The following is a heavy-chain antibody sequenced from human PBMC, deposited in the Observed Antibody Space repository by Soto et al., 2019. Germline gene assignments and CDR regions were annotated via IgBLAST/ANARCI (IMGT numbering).Heavy chain of an antibody. CDR3: ARDNYPLVVPAAMLPNWFDP. D-gene: IGHD2-2*01. V-gene: IGHV1-18*01. J-gene: IGHJ5*02. Sequence: QVPLVQSGAEVKKPGASVKVSCKASGYTFTRYGISWVRQAPGQGLEWMGWISAYNGNTNYAQKLQGRVTMTTDTSTSTAYMELRSLRSDDTAVYYCARDNYPLVVPAAMLPNWFDPWGQGTLVTVSS. CDR1: GYTFTRYG. CDR2: ISAYNGNT.